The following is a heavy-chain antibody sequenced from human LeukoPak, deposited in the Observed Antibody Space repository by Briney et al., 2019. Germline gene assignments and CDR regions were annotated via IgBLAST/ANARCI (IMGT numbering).Heavy chain of an antibody. J-gene: IGHJ4*02. CDR3: ARSAYNYGYVYFDH. D-gene: IGHD5-18*01. CDR1: GYTFTGCF. Sequence: ASVKVSCKASGYTFTGCFIHYVRQAPGQGLEWMGWIDPNSDNIRYSETFKDRVTMTRDTSTNTAYMELSWLRSDDTAVYYCARSAYNYGYVYFDHWGQGTVVIVSS. V-gene: IGHV1-2*02. CDR2: IDPNSDNI.